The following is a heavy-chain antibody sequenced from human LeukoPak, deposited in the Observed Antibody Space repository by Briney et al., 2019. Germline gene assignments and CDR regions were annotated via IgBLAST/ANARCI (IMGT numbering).Heavy chain of an antibody. CDR2: IYSSGST. CDR3: ASTICISTSCYPGVVDY. Sequence: SETLSLTCNVSGGSISNYYWSWIRQPAGKGLEWIGRIYSSGSTNYNPALRSRLTISVDTSKNQFSLKLSSVTAADTAVYYCASTICISTSCYPGVVDYWGQGTLVTVSS. CDR1: GGSISNYY. V-gene: IGHV4-4*07. D-gene: IGHD2-2*01. J-gene: IGHJ4*02.